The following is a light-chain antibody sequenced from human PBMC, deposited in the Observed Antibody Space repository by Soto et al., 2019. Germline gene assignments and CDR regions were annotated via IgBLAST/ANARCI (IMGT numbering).Light chain of an antibody. CDR1: SSDVGGYNY. CDR2: EVN. V-gene: IGLV2-8*01. J-gene: IGLJ1*01. CDR3: TSYAGGNNV. Sequence: QSALTQPPSASGSPGQSVTISCTGTSSDVGGYNYVSWYQQYPVKVPKLMVYEVNNRPSGVPDRFSGSKSGNTASLTVSGLQAEDEADYYCTSYAGGNNVFGTGTKVTVL.